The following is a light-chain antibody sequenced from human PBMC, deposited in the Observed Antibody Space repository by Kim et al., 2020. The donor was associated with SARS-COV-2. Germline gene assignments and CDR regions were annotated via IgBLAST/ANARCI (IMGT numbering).Light chain of an antibody. CDR3: SSYAGNNNLI. Sequence: GQSVTISCTGTSSDVGGYNYVSWYQQHPGTAPKLMIFEVTKRPSGVPDRFSGSKSGNMASLTVSGLQAEDDADYYCSSYAGNNNLIFGGGTQLTVL. CDR1: SSDVGGYNY. V-gene: IGLV2-8*01. J-gene: IGLJ2*01. CDR2: EVT.